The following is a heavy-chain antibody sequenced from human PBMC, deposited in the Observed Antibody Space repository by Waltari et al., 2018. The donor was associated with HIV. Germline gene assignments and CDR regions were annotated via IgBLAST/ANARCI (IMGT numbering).Heavy chain of an antibody. CDR2: INSDESSR. D-gene: IGHD2-2*01. CDR3: TRESVTSWYSFDY. CDR1: GLVFSRSW. J-gene: IGHJ4*02. V-gene: IGHV3-74*03. Sequence: EVQLMESGGGLVQPGGSLRLSCAASGLVFSRSWMHWARKTPGKGLEWVARINSDESSRTYADSVKGRVSISRDNAKNTVYLEVNSLRAEDTAVYYCTRESVTSWYSFDYWGQGTLVTVSS.